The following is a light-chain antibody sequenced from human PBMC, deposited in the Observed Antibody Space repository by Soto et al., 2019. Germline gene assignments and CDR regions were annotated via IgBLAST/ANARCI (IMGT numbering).Light chain of an antibody. Sequence: DIQMTQSPSTLSASVGDRVTITCRASQNINNWLAWYQQKPGKAPKLLIYKASSLESGVPSRFSGSGSGTEFTLTISSLQPDDFAPYYCQQYNSTFGQGTRMEIK. CDR3: QQYNST. CDR1: QNINNW. V-gene: IGKV1-5*03. CDR2: KAS. J-gene: IGKJ5*01.